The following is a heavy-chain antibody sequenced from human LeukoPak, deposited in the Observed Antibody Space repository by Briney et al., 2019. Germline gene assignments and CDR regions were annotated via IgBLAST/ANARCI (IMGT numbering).Heavy chain of an antibody. J-gene: IGHJ3*02. CDR2: ISYDGSNK. CDR3: AKDLYQLPHDAFDI. D-gene: IGHD2-2*01. Sequence: PGGSLRLSCAASGFTFSSYAMHWVRQAPGKGLEWVTVISYDGSNKYYADSVKGRFTISRDNSKNTLYLQMNSLRAEDTAVYYCAKDLYQLPHDAFDIWGQGTMVTVSS. CDR1: GFTFSSYA. V-gene: IGHV3-30-3*01.